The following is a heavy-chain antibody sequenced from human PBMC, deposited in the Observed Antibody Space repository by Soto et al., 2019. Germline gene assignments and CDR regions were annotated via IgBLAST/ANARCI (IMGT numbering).Heavy chain of an antibody. CDR1: GFSLDSSSVA. D-gene: IGHD2-15*01. J-gene: IGHJ4*02. CDR2: IYWDGDQ. CDR3: VYKRAAAAPVF. Sequence: QITLKESGPALVKPTQTLTLTCTFSGFSLDSSSVAVAWLRQPPGKAPEWLGLIYWDGDQRLNPSLGNRLSIIKDTSRNQVILTMTNMDPIDTATYFCVYKRAAAAPVFGGQGALVTVSS. V-gene: IGHV2-5*02.